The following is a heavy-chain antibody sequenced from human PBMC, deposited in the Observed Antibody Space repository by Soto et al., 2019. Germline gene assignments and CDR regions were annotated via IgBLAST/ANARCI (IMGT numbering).Heavy chain of an antibody. Sequence: VQLVESGGDMVQPGRSLRLSCVASGFTFDDYAMWWVRQAPGKGLEWVSGISWNGNDIAYADSVKGRFTISRDDAKNSLYLQMKSLRAEDTALYFCAKDMDRYDFWTGSSFDSWGPGTLVTVSS. D-gene: IGHD3-3*01. J-gene: IGHJ4*02. CDR3: AKDMDRYDFWTGSSFDS. CDR2: ISWNGNDI. CDR1: GFTFDDYA. V-gene: IGHV3-9*01.